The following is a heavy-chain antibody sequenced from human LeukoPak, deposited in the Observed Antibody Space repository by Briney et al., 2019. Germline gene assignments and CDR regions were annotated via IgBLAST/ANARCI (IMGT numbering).Heavy chain of an antibody. Sequence: ASVKVSCKASGYTLTSYGISWVRQAPGQGLEWMGWISAYNGNTNYAQKLQGRVTMTTDTSTSTAYMELRSLRSDDTAVHYCARDRTIGYCSGGSCYFDYWGQGTLVTVSS. V-gene: IGHV1-18*01. CDR3: ARDRTIGYCSGGSCYFDY. D-gene: IGHD2-15*01. CDR2: ISAYNGNT. CDR1: GYTLTSYG. J-gene: IGHJ4*02.